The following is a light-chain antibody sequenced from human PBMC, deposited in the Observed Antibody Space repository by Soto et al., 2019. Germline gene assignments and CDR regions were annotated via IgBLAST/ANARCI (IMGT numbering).Light chain of an antibody. CDR3: QQYSAWWT. J-gene: IGKJ1*01. Sequence: EIVMTQSPATLSVSPGERATLSCRASQSVSSNLAWYQQKPRQAPRLLIYDASTRAPGIPARFSGSGSGTEFTLTISSLQSEDFAVYYCQQYSAWWTFGQGTTVEIK. CDR1: QSVSSN. V-gene: IGKV3-15*01. CDR2: DAS.